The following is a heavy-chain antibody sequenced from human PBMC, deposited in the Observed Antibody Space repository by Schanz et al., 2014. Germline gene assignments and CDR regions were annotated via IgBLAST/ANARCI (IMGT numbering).Heavy chain of an antibody. CDR3: ARGFLASGGKTFDC. CDR1: GYTFTSYF. V-gene: IGHV1-46*01. D-gene: IGHD1-26*01. CDR2: IHPSGGST. J-gene: IGHJ4*02. Sequence: QVQLVQSGPEVKKPGASVKLSCEASGYTFTSYFLHWVRQAPGQGPEWMGIIHPSGGSTNYAQQFLGRLTMTRDTSTNTVYMNLSSLTSADTAVYYCARGFLASGGKTFDCWGQGTLVTVSS.